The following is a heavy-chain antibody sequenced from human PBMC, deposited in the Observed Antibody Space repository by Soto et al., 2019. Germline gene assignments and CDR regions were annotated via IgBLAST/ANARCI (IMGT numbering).Heavy chain of an antibody. V-gene: IGHV1-69*06. Sequence: GASVKVSCKASGGTFSSYAISWLRQAPGQGLEWMGGIIPIFGTANYAQKFQGRVTITADKSTSTAYMELSSLRSEDTAVYYCASFDYGGNSGAFDIWGQGTMVTVSS. J-gene: IGHJ3*02. CDR2: IIPIFGTA. CDR1: GGTFSSYA. D-gene: IGHD4-17*01. CDR3: ASFDYGGNSGAFDI.